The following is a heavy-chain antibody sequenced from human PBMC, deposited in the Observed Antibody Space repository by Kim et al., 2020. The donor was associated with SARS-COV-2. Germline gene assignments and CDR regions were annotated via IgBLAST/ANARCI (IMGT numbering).Heavy chain of an antibody. Sequence: GGSLRLSCAASGFTFSSYGMHWVRQAPGKGLEWVADIWHDGSNKYYADSVKGRFIISRDNSKNKLYLQMNSLSAEDTVLYYCAMGSDHSVGGTYRCQGT. V-gene: IGHV3-33*01. CDR2: IWHDGSNK. J-gene: IGHJ4*02. CDR1: GFTFSSYG. D-gene: IGHD1-26*01. CDR3: AMGSDHSVGGTY.